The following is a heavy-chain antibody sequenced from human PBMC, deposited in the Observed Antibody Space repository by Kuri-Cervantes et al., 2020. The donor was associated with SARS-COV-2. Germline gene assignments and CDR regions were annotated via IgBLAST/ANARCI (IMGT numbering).Heavy chain of an antibody. CDR1: GFTFSSYA. V-gene: IGHV3-30-3*01. D-gene: IGHD6-19*01. CDR2: IAYDGSNK. CDR3: ARGAVAGTLYYYYYGMDV. Sequence: GGSLRPSWAASGFTFSSYAMHWVRQAPGKGLEWVAFIAYDGSNKYYADSVKGRFTISRDNSKSTLYLQMNSLRAEDTAVYYCARGAVAGTLYYYYYGMDVWGQGTTVTVSS. J-gene: IGHJ6*02.